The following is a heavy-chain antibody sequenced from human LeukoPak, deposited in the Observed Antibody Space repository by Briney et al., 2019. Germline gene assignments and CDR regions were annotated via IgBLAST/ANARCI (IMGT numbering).Heavy chain of an antibody. Sequence: GGSLRLSCAASGFTFSSYAMHWVRQAPGKGLEWVAVISYDGSNKYYADSVKGRFTISRDNSKNTLYLQMNSLRAEDTAMYYCARDDEVVPLDYWGQGTLVTVSS. CDR3: ARDDEVVPLDY. J-gene: IGHJ4*02. D-gene: IGHD2-15*01. CDR2: ISYDGSNK. CDR1: GFTFSSYA. V-gene: IGHV3-30-3*01.